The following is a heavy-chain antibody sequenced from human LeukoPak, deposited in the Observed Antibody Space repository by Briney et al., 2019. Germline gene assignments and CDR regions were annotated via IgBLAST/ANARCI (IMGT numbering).Heavy chain of an antibody. CDR3: AKDPTVATIFPV. D-gene: IGHD5-12*01. Sequence: GGSLRLSCAASGFTLSNAWMNWVRQAPGKGLEWVSGIIGGAGSTYYADSVRGRFTISGDNSKNTLYLQMNSLRAEDTAVYYCAKDPTVATIFPVWGQGTLVTVSS. J-gene: IGHJ4*02. CDR1: GFTLSNAW. V-gene: IGHV3-23*01. CDR2: IIGGAGST.